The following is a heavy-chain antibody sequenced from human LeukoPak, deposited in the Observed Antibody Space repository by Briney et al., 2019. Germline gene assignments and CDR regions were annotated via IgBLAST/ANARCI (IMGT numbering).Heavy chain of an antibody. CDR2: ISYDGGNK. CDR3: AKDHRPKGAFDY. D-gene: IGHD6-6*01. Sequence: GRSLRLSCAASXFTFSGYVMRWVRQAPGKGLEWVAVISYDGGNKYYADSVKGRFTISRDNSKNTLYLQMNSLRAEDTAVYYCAKDHRPKGAFDYWGQGTLVTVSS. CDR1: XFTFSGYV. J-gene: IGHJ4*02. V-gene: IGHV3-30*18.